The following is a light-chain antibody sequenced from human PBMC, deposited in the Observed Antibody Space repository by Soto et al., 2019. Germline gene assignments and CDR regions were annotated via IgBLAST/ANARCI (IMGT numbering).Light chain of an antibody. CDR1: HTDVGGYNY. Sequence: QSALTQPRSVSGSPGQSVTISCTGSHTDVGGYNYVSWFQHHPGKAPKLLIYGVTKRPSGFPDRFSASKFGDTASLTISGLQAEDEADYYCCTYSGFYTYYVFGIGTKVTVL. J-gene: IGLJ1*01. CDR3: CTYSGFYTYYV. CDR2: GVT. V-gene: IGLV2-11*01.